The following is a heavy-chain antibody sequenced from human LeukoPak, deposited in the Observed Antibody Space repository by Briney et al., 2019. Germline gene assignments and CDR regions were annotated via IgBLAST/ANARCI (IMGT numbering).Heavy chain of an antibody. V-gene: IGHV1-2*02. CDR3: ARDLRGLNDYFDY. J-gene: IGHJ4*02. D-gene: IGHD3-10*01. CDR1: GYTFSGYH. CDR2: INPTSGDT. Sequence: ASVKVSCKASGYTFSGYHLHWVRQAPGQGLEWMGWINPTSGDTHSAQRFQGRVTMTRDTSISTAYMELSRLTSGDTAVYFCARDLRGLNDYFDYWGQGTLVTVSS.